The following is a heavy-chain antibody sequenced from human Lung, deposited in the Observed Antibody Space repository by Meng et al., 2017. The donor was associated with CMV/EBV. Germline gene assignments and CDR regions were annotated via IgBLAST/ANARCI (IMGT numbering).Heavy chain of an antibody. D-gene: IGHD5-18*01. Sequence: GGSLRLXCATSGFTFSGYEMNWVRQAPGKGLEWVSYISTRGTTIYYADSVKGRLTISRDNAKGSLFLQMNNLRAEDTAIYYCATYNGYSLFFDYWGQGALVTVSS. CDR3: ATYNGYSLFFDY. CDR2: ISTRGTTI. V-gene: IGHV3-48*03. J-gene: IGHJ4*02. CDR1: GFTFSGYE.